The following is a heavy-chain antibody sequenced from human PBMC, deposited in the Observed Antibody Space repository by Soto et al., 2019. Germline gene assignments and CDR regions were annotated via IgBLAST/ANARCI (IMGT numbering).Heavy chain of an antibody. J-gene: IGHJ6*02. CDR3: ARDKIWFGELVYYYGMDV. D-gene: IGHD3-10*01. Sequence: QVQLQESGPGLVKPSQTLSLTCTVSGGSISSGDYYWSWIRQPPGKGLEWIGYIYYSGTTNYNPSLKCRVTISVDTSQNQFSLKLSSVTAADTAVYYCARDKIWFGELVYYYGMDVWGQGTTVTVSS. CDR1: GGSISSGDYY. CDR2: IYYSGTT. V-gene: IGHV4-30-4*01.